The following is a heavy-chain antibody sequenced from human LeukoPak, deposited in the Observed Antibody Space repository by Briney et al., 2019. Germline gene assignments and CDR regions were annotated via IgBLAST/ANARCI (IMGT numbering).Heavy chain of an antibody. V-gene: IGHV1-3*02. Sequence: ASVKVSCKASGYTFTSYAMHWVRQAPGQRLEWMGWSIAGNGNTKYSQEFQGRVTITRDTSASTAYMELSSLRSEDMAVYYCARLLRNIAAAVYYFDHWGQGTLVTVSS. J-gene: IGHJ4*02. CDR1: GYTFTSYA. CDR2: SIAGNGNT. D-gene: IGHD6-13*01. CDR3: ARLLRNIAAAVYYFDH.